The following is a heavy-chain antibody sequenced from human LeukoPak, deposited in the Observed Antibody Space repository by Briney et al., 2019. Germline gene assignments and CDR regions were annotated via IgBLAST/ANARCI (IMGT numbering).Heavy chain of an antibody. CDR2: IYYSRST. CDR1: GGSISSSSYY. V-gene: IGHV4-39*01. J-gene: IGHJ4*02. CDR3: ARQEPYYYGSGSFDY. D-gene: IGHD3-10*01. Sequence: PSETLSLTCTVSGGSISSSSYYWGWIRQPPGKGLEWVGSIYYSRSTYYNPSLKSRVTISVDTSKNQFSLKLSSVTAADTAVYYCARQEPYYYGSGSFDYWGQGTLVTVSS.